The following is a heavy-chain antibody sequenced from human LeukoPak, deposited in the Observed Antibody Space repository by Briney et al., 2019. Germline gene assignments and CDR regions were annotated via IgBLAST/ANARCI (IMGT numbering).Heavy chain of an antibody. CDR2: INHSGST. Sequence: SETLSLTCAVYGGSFSGYYWSWIRQPPGKGLEWIGEINHSGSTNYNPSLKSRVTISVDTSKNQFSLKLSSVTAADTAVYYCARGYSSSFLGRDWFDPWGQGTLVTVSS. J-gene: IGHJ5*02. D-gene: IGHD6-13*01. V-gene: IGHV4-34*01. CDR3: ARGYSSSFLGRDWFDP. CDR1: GGSFSGYY.